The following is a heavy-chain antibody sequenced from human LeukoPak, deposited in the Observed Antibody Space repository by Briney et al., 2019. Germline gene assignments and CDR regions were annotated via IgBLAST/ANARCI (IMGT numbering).Heavy chain of an antibody. D-gene: IGHD2-2*01. CDR1: GGSISSGSYY. J-gene: IGHJ4*02. V-gene: IGHV4-61*02. Sequence: PSETLSLTCTVSGGSISSGSYYWSWIRQPAGKGLEWIGRIYTSGSTNYNPSLKSRVTISVDTSKNQFSLKLSSVTAADTAVYYCAREKRSRIYQLPFDYWGQGTLVTVSS. CDR2: IYTSGST. CDR3: AREKRSRIYQLPFDY.